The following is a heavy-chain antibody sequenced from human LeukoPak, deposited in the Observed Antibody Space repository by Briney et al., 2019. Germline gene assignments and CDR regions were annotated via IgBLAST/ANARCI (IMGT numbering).Heavy chain of an antibody. CDR2: ISSSGSTI. CDR1: GFTFSDYY. CDR3: AKDLSSSWFEGLDN. D-gene: IGHD6-13*01. V-gene: IGHV3-11*04. Sequence: KPGGSLRLSCAASGFTFSDYYMSWIRQAPGKGLEWVSYISSSGSTIYYADSVKGRFTISRDNAKNSLYLQMNSLRAEDTAVYYCAKDLSSSWFEGLDNWGQGTLVTVSS. J-gene: IGHJ4*02.